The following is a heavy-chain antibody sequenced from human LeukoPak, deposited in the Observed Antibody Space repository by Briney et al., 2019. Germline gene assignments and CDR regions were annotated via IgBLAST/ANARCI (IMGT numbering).Heavy chain of an antibody. CDR1: GGTFSSYA. Sequence: GASVKVSCKASGGTFSSYAISWVRQAPGQGLEWMGGIIPIFGTANYAQKFQGRVTITADKSTSTAYMELSSLRSEDTAVYYCVAPRYSSSWYYFDYWGQGTLVTVSS. J-gene: IGHJ4*02. D-gene: IGHD6-13*01. CDR2: IIPIFGTA. V-gene: IGHV1-69*06. CDR3: VAPRYSSSWYYFDY.